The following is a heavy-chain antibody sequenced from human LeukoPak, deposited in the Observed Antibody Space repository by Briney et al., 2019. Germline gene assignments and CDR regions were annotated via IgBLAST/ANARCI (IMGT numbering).Heavy chain of an antibody. CDR2: IYYSGSTT. CDR3: ARVGDWNDLVY. J-gene: IGHJ4*02. Sequence: SETLSLTCTVSGGSITNYWWSWIRQPPGRGLEWIGYIYYSGSTTNYNPSLRGRATISVNASKNQFSLRLRAVTAADTAVYYCARVGDWNDLVYWGQGTLVSVSS. D-gene: IGHD1-1*01. V-gene: IGHV4-59*01. CDR1: GGSITNYW.